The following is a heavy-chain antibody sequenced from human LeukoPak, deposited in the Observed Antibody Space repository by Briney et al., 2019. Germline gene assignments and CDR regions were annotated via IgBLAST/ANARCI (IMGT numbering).Heavy chain of an antibody. J-gene: IGHJ4*02. CDR1: GFTFSSYW. CDR2: IKQDGSEK. Sequence: GGSLRLSCAASGFTFSSYWMTWVRQAPGKGLEWVANIKQDGSEKYYVDSVKGRFTISRDNAKNSLYLQMTSLRAEDTAVYYCARAFSSGWADHWGQGTLVTVSS. D-gene: IGHD6-19*01. CDR3: ARAFSSGWADH. V-gene: IGHV3-7*01.